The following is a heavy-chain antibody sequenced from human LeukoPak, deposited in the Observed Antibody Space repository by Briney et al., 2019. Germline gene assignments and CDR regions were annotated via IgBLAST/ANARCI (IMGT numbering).Heavy chain of an antibody. Sequence: EASVKVSCKASGGTFSSHAISWVRQAPGQGLEWMGGIIPIFGTANYAQKFQGRVTITADESTSTAYMELSSLRSEDTAVYYCATLPYYDFWSGSPLDYWGQGTLVTVSS. CDR2: IIPIFGTA. V-gene: IGHV1-69*13. D-gene: IGHD3-3*01. CDR3: ATLPYYDFWSGSPLDY. J-gene: IGHJ4*02. CDR1: GGTFSSHA.